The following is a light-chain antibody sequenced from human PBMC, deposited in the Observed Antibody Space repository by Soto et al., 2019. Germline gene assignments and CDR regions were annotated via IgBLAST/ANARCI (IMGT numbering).Light chain of an antibody. CDR3: QQYYSYSWT. CDR2: AAS. Sequence: DMQMTQSPSTLSASVGDRVTITCRASQSISSWLAWYQQKPGKAPKLLIYAASTLQSGVPSRFSGSGSGTDFTLTISCLQSEDFATYYCQQYYSYSWTFGQGTKVAIK. CDR1: QSISSW. V-gene: IGKV1-5*01. J-gene: IGKJ1*01.